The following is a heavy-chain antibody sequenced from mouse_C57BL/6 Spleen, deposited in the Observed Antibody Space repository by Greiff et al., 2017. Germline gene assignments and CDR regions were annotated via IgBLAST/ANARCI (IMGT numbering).Heavy chain of an antibody. J-gene: IGHJ1*03. CDR1: GYTFSSYA. CDR3: ARGNYGSSYGYFDF. D-gene: IGHD1-1*01. Sequence: EVMLVESGGGLVKPGGSLKLSCAASGYTFSSYAMSWVSQTPEKRLEWVATISDGGSYTYYPDNVKGRFTISRDNAKNNLYLQMSQLKSEDTAMYYGARGNYGSSYGYFDFWGTGTTVTVSS. V-gene: IGHV5-4*03. CDR2: ISDGGSYT.